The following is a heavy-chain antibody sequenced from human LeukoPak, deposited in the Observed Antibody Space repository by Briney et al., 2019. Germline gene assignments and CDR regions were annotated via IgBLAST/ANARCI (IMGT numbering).Heavy chain of an antibody. CDR1: GGSFSGYY. CDR2: IYYSGST. V-gene: IGHV4-39*01. Sequence: SETLSLTCAVYGGSFSGYYWGWIRQPPMKGLEWIGSIYYSGSTEYNLSLKSRVPISVDTSRNQFSLKLSSVTAADTAVYYCARHQSYGSGTYYAPFDNWGQGILVTVSS. CDR3: ARHQSYGSGTYYAPFDN. J-gene: IGHJ4*02. D-gene: IGHD3-10*01.